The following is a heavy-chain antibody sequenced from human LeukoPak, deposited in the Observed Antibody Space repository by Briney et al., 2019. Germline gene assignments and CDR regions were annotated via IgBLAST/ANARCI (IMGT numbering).Heavy chain of an antibody. CDR1: GFPFSNYS. Sequence: GGSLRLSCAASGFPFSNYSMGWVRQAPGKGLEWVSVINGNGDSSYYADSVKGRFTISRDNYKSALYLQLNSLRAEDTAVYYCAKRDAYDSSGFSPLFDYWGQGALVTVSS. D-gene: IGHD3-22*01. CDR2: INGNGDSS. V-gene: IGHV3-23*01. J-gene: IGHJ4*02. CDR3: AKRDAYDSSGFSPLFDY.